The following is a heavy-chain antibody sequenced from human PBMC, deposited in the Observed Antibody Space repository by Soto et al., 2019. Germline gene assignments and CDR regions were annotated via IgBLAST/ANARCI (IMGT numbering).Heavy chain of an antibody. CDR3: AKVYYYGSDNHSP. V-gene: IGHV3-66*01. Sequence: GGSLRLSCAASGFTVSSNYMSWVRQAPGKGLEWVSVIYSGGSTYYADSVKGRFTISRDNSKNTLYLEMNSLRAEDTAVYYCAKVYYYGSDNHSPWGQGALVTVSS. J-gene: IGHJ5*02. D-gene: IGHD3-10*01. CDR2: IYSGGST. CDR1: GFTVSSNY.